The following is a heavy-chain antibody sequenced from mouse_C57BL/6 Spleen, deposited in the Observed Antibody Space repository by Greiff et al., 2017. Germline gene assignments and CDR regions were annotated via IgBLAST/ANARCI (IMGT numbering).Heavy chain of an antibody. CDR2: IDPETGGT. CDR1: GYTFTDYE. J-gene: IGHJ3*01. D-gene: IGHD2-3*01. Sequence: VQLQQSGAELVRPGASVTLSCKASGYTFTDYEMHWVKQTPVHGLEWIGAIDPETGGTAYNQKFKGKAILTADKPSSTAYMELRSLTSEDSAVYYCTFGHDGSFAYWGQGTLVTVSA. V-gene: IGHV1-15*01. CDR3: TFGHDGSFAY.